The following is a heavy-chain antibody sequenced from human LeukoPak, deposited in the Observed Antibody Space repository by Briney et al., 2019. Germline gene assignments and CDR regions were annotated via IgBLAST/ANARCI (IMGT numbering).Heavy chain of an antibody. CDR2: ISRSGDTI. Sequence: GGSLRLSCAVSGFTFSSYEMNWVRQAPGKGLEWVSYISRSGDTIYYADSVKGRFTISRDNAKNSLYLQMNSLRAEDTAVYYCAREVSWDAFDTRGQGTMVTVSS. CDR1: GFTFSSYE. CDR3: AREVSWDAFDT. J-gene: IGHJ3*02. D-gene: IGHD3-16*02. V-gene: IGHV3-48*03.